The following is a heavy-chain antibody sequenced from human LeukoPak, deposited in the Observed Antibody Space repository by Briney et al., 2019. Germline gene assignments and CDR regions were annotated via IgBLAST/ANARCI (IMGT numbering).Heavy chain of an antibody. J-gene: IGHJ4*02. Sequence: SETLSLTCAVYGGSFSGYYWSWIRQPPGKGLEWIGEINHGGSTNYNPSLKSRVTISVDTSKNQFSLKLSSVTAADTAVYYCARGEFVAGLIDYWGQGTLVTVSS. CDR3: ARGEFVAGLIDY. CDR2: INHGGST. CDR1: GGSFSGYY. V-gene: IGHV4-34*01. D-gene: IGHD2-15*01.